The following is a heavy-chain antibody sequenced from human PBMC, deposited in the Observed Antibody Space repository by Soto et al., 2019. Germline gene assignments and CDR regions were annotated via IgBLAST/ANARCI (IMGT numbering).Heavy chain of an antibody. CDR2: MNPNSGNT. Sequence: VASVKVSCKASGYTFTSYDINWARQATGQGLEWMGWMNPNSGNTGYAQKFQGRVTMTRNTSISTAYMELSSLRSEDTAVYYCAREGVPATAMASPHYYYYGMDVWGQGTTVTVSS. V-gene: IGHV1-8*02. J-gene: IGHJ6*02. CDR1: GYTFTSYD. D-gene: IGHD2-2*01. CDR3: AREGVPATAMASPHYYYYGMDV.